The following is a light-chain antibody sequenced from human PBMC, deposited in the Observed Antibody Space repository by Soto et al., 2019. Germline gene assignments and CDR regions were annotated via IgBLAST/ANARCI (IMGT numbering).Light chain of an antibody. CDR2: GAS. CDR1: QSVGTN. Sequence: IVMTQSPGTLSVSPWEIATLSCMASQSVGTNLAWYQQRPGQAPRLLVYGASTRASGIPPRFSGSGSGTDFTLTISSLQSEDFAVYYCQHYNSYSEAFGQGTKVDIK. CDR3: QHYNSYSEA. J-gene: IGKJ1*01. V-gene: IGKV3-15*01.